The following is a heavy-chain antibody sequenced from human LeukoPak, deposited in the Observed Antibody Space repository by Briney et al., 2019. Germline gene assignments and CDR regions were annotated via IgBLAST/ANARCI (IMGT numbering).Heavy chain of an antibody. J-gene: IGHJ4*02. CDR3: AKSKNLGISGAFDY. CDR2: ISESGGST. V-gene: IGHV3-23*01. Sequence: GGSLRLSCAASGFTFSSNPMTWVRQAPGKGLEWVSAISESGGSTYYADSVKGRFTISRDNSKNTLYLQMNSLRAEDTAVYYCAKSKNLGISGAFDYWGQGTLVTVSS. D-gene: IGHD7-27*01. CDR1: GFTFSSNP.